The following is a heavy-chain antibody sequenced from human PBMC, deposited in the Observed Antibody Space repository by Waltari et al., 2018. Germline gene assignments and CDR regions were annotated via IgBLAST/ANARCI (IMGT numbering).Heavy chain of an antibody. V-gene: IGHV4-39*01. J-gene: IGHJ5*02. CDR2: IYSRGNI. Sequence: QLQLQESGPGLVKPSETLSLTCSLSSGSITSPDYYWDWIRQSPGKGLGWIGNIYSRGNIHYNPARWSRVTMSLDSSTNHFSLELSSVTAADTAVYYCARHSPGSTWFDPWGQGTLVTVSS. CDR1: SGSITSPDYY. D-gene: IGHD7-27*01. CDR3: ARHSPGSTWFDP.